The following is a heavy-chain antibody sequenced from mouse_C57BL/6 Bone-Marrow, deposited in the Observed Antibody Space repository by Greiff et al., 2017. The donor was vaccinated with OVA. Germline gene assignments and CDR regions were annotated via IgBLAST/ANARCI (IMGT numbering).Heavy chain of an antibody. CDR1: GYTFTSYT. V-gene: IGHV1-4*01. CDR3: ARYHYDYDGWYFDV. J-gene: IGHJ1*03. CDR2: INPSSGYT. Sequence: VQLQQSGAELARPGASVKMSCKASGYTFTSYTMHWVKQRPGQGLEWIGYINPSSGYTKYNQKFKDKATLTADKSSSTAYMQLSSLTSEDSAVDYCARYHYDYDGWYFDVWGTGTTVTVSS. D-gene: IGHD2-4*01.